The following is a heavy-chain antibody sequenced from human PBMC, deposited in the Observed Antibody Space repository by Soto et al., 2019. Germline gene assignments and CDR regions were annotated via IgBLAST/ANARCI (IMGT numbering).Heavy chain of an antibody. CDR1: GYSFTTYW. V-gene: IGHV5-51*01. CDR2: IYPGDSDT. D-gene: IGHD6-19*01. J-gene: IGHJ4*02. Sequence: GESLKISCKGSGYSFTTYWIGWVRQMPGKGLEWMGIIYPGDSDTRYSPSFQGQVTISVDKSISTAYLQWSSLEASDTAMYYCATRVSGGWGYFDYWGQGTLVTVSS. CDR3: ATRVSGGWGYFDY.